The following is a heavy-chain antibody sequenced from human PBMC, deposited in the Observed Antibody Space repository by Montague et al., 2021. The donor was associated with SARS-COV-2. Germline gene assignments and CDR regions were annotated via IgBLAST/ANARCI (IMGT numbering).Heavy chain of an antibody. CDR2: INHRGRT. CDR3: ARGHQGTTMIVVVMVGEQYYFDY. Sequence: SETLSLTCAVYGESFSGYYWTWIRQPPGKGPEWIGEINHRGRTKYNPSLKSRVTISVDTAKNQFSLRLSSVTAADTAVYYCARGHQGTTMIVVVMVGEQYYFDYWGQGTLVSVSS. J-gene: IGHJ4*02. CDR1: GESFSGYY. V-gene: IGHV4-34*01. D-gene: IGHD3-22*01.